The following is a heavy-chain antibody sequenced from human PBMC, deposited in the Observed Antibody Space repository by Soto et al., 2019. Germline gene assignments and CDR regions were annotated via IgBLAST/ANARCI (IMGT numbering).Heavy chain of an antibody. CDR1: GFTFSNFG. V-gene: IGHV3-30*18. Sequence: GGSLRLSCAASGFTFSNFGMHWVRQAPGKGLEWVALISYDGSNKHYADSVTGRFTISRDSTKNTLSLQINSLRAEDSAVYYCAKDLHSSGWAAYNFDYWGQGTLVTVSS. D-gene: IGHD6-25*01. J-gene: IGHJ4*02. CDR3: AKDLHSSGWAAYNFDY. CDR2: ISYDGSNK.